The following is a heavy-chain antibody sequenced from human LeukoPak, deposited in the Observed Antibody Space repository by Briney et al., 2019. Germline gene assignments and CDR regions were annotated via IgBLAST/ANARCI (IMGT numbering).Heavy chain of an antibody. V-gene: IGHV3-30*18. J-gene: IGHJ4*02. CDR1: GFTFSTYG. Sequence: GKSLRLSCAASGFTFSTYGMHWVRQAPGKGLEWVALILYDGNNKYYADSVKGRFTISRDNSKNTLYLQMNSLRAEDTAVYYCAKGLSYDSSGYYYLNYWGQGTLVTVSS. D-gene: IGHD3-22*01. CDR3: AKGLSYDSSGYYYLNY. CDR2: ILYDGNNK.